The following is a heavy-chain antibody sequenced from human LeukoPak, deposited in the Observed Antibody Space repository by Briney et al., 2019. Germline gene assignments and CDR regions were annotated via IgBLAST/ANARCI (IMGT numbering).Heavy chain of an antibody. CDR2: IYTSGST. J-gene: IGHJ6*03. CDR3: ARALSLVGYYYMEV. Sequence: SETLSLTCTVSGGSISSYYWSWIRQPAGKGLEWIGRIYTSGSTNYNPSLKSRVTMSVDTSKNQFSLKLSSVTAADTAVYYCARALSLVGYYYMEVWGKGTTVTVSS. CDR1: GGSISSYY. D-gene: IGHD6-13*01. V-gene: IGHV4-4*07.